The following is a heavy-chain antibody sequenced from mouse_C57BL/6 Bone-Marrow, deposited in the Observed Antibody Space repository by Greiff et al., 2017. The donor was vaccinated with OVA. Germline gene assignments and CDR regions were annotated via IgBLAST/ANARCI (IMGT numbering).Heavy chain of an antibody. CDR1: GFTFTDYY. Sequence: EVKLQESGGGLVKPGGSLSLSCEASGFTFTDYYMSWVRQPPGKALEWLGFIRNKANGYTTEYSASVKGRFTISRDNSQSILHRQMNALRAEDSATYYCARCVFYYFDYWGQGTTLTVSS. CDR2: IRNKANGYTT. J-gene: IGHJ2*01. V-gene: IGHV7-3*01. CDR3: ARCVFYYFDY.